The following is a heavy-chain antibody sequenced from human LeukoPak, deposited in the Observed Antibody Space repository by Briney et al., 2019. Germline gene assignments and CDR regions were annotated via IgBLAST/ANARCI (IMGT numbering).Heavy chain of an antibody. V-gene: IGHV4-59*01. D-gene: IGHD4-11*01. CDR1: GGSISSYY. CDR3: ARWYSNYESTRWFDP. J-gene: IGHJ5*02. CDR2: IYYSGST. Sequence: PSETLSPTCTVSGGSISSYYWSWIRQPPGKGLEWIGYIYYSGSTNYNPSLKSRVTISVDTSKNQFSLKLSSVTAADTAVYYCARWYSNYESTRWFDPWGQGTLVTVSS.